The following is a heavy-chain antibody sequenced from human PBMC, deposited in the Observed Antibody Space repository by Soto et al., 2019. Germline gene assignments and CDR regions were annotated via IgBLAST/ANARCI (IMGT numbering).Heavy chain of an antibody. CDR3: ASAVAGTLDY. CDR1: GGSISSSSYY. J-gene: IGHJ4*02. D-gene: IGHD6-19*01. CDR2: IYYSGST. V-gene: IGHV4-39*01. Sequence: SETLSLTCTVSGGSISSSSYYWGWIRQPPGKGLEWIGSIYYSGSTYYNPSLKSRVTISVDTSKNQFSLKLSSGTAADTAVYYCASAVAGTLDYWGQGTLVTVSS.